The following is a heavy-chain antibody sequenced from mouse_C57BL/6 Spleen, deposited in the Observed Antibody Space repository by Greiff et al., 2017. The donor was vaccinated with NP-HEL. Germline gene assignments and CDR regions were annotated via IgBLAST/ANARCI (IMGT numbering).Heavy chain of an antibody. Sequence: EVQGVESGGDLVKPGGSLKLSCAASGFTFSSYGMSWVRQTPDKRLEWVATISSGGSYTYYPDSVKGRFTISRDNAKNTLYLQMSSLKSEDTAMYYCASPLRGYAMDYWGQGTSVTVSS. V-gene: IGHV5-6*01. CDR2: ISSGGSYT. CDR1: GFTFSSYG. CDR3: ASPLRGYAMDY. J-gene: IGHJ4*01. D-gene: IGHD1-1*01.